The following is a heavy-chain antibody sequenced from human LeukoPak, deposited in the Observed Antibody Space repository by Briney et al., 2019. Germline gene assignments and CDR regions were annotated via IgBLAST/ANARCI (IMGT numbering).Heavy chain of an antibody. CDR3: AKDVRTGVAGIDHYYYYGMDV. V-gene: IGHV3-30*04. D-gene: IGHD1-14*01. CDR2: ISYDGSNK. CDR1: GFTFSSYA. Sequence: PGRSLRLSCAASGFTFSSYAMHWVRQAPGKGLEWVAVISYDGSNKYYADSVKGRFTISRDNSKNTLYLQMNSLRAEDTAVYYCAKDVRTGVAGIDHYYYYGMDVWGQGTTVTVSS. J-gene: IGHJ6*02.